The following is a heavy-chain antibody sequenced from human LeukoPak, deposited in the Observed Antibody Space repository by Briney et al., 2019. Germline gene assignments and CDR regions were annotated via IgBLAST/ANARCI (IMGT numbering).Heavy chain of an antibody. V-gene: IGHV1-46*01. CDR2: INPSGGST. Sequence: ASVKVSCKASGYTFTSYYMHWVRQAPGQGVEWMGLINPSGGSTSYAQKFQGRVTMTRDTSTSTVYMELSSLRSEDTAVYCCARDNKSRDSSGWTFHYWGQGTLVTVSS. CDR3: ARDNKSRDSSGWTFHY. CDR1: GYTFTSYY. D-gene: IGHD6-19*01. J-gene: IGHJ4*02.